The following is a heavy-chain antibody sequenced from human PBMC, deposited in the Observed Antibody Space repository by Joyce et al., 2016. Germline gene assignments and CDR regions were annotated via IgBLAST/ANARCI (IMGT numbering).Heavy chain of an antibody. V-gene: IGHV1-3*01. CDR2: INGGNGNT. CDR1: GYTFTNYA. CDR3: ARSLGATPALGY. D-gene: IGHD1-26*01. J-gene: IGHJ4*02. Sequence: QVQLVQSGAEVKKPGASVKVSCKASGYTFTNYAIHWVRQDPGQRLEWIAWINGGNGNTKYSQKFQDRVTMTRDTSASTAYMELSSLISEDTAVYYCARSLGATPALGYWGQGTLVTVS.